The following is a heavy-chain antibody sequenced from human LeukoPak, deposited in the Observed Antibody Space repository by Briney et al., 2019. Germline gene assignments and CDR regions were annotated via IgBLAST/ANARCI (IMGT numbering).Heavy chain of an antibody. CDR3: VRRGVLWFGELSYYYFDL. Sequence: PPETLSLTCTVSGGSIISSDYYWGWIRQSPGKGLEWIGNIYYSGSTNYNPSLMSRASISVDTSKNQFSLKLDSLTAADTAVYYCVRRGVLWFGELSYYYFDLWGRGTLVAVSS. D-gene: IGHD3-10*01. CDR2: IYYSGST. V-gene: IGHV4-39*07. J-gene: IGHJ2*01. CDR1: GGSIISSDYY.